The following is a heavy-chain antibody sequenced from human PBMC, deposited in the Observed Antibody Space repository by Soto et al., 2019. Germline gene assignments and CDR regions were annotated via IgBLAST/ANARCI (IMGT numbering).Heavy chain of an antibody. CDR3: ARGEGGTTDYYYGMDV. D-gene: IGHD1-7*01. J-gene: IGHJ6*02. V-gene: IGHV1-3*01. Sequence: QVQLVQPGAEVKKPGASVKVSCKASGYTFTSYAMHWVRQAPGQRLEWMGWINAGNGNTKYSQKFQGRVTITRDTSASTAYMELSSLRSEDTAVYYCARGEGGTTDYYYGMDVWGQGTTVTVSS. CDR2: INAGNGNT. CDR1: GYTFTSYA.